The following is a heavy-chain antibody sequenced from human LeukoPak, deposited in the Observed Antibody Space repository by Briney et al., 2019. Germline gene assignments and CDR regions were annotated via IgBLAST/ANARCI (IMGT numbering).Heavy chain of an antibody. CDR3: ARESSSISPYYYMDV. J-gene: IGHJ6*03. Sequence: PSETLSLTCTVSGGSISSYYWSWIRQPAGKGLEWIGRIYTSGSTNYNPSLKSRVTMSVNTSKSQFSLKLSSVTAADTAVYYCARESSSISPYYYMDVWGKGTTVTVSS. CDR1: GGSISSYY. V-gene: IGHV4-4*07. CDR2: IYTSGST. D-gene: IGHD2-2*01.